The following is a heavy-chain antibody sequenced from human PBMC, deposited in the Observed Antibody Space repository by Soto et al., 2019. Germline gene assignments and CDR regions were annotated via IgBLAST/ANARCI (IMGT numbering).Heavy chain of an antibody. J-gene: IGHJ5*02. Sequence: QVQLVQSGAEVKKPGASVKVSCKASGYRFISYGITWVRQAPGQGLEWMGWISAYNGNTNYAQKLQGRVTMTTVTRTSTVYMELRSLGSHDTAVYYCARDIGTDRGVTSGWVDPWGQGPLVTVSS. CDR3: ARDIGTDRGVTSGWVDP. D-gene: IGHD1-1*01. CDR2: ISAYNGNT. V-gene: IGHV1-18*01. CDR1: GYRFISYG.